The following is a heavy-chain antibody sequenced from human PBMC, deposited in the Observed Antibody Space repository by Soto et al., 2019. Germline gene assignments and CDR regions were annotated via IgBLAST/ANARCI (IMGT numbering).Heavy chain of an antibody. J-gene: IGHJ4*02. CDR2: ISSDEIKK. V-gene: IGHV3-30*03. CDR1: GFTFRNSG. CDR3: GRGSLDGDS. Sequence: QVHLVESGGGVVQPGRSLRLSCVASGFTFRNSGMHWVRQAPGKGLEWVAVISSDEIKKDHAESVRGRFTISRDNFRNTRYRQRNSLRPEDTAVYYCGRGSLDGDSGGQGTLVTVSS. D-gene: IGHD3-10*01.